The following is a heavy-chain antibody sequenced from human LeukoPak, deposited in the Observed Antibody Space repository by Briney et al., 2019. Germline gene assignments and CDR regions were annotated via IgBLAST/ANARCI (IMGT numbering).Heavy chain of an antibody. CDR3: ARRQGFIFSWFDP. CDR2: IYWNGHK. CDR1: GFSLSTSEVG. Sequence: SGPTLVKPTQTLTLTCTLSGFSLSTSEVGVGWIRQPPGKALEWLALIYWNGHKRYSPSLKNRLTITKDNSKNQVVLIMTNMDPVDTATYYCARRQGFIFSWFDPWGQGTLVTVSS. J-gene: IGHJ5*02. D-gene: IGHD3-10*01. V-gene: IGHV2-5*01.